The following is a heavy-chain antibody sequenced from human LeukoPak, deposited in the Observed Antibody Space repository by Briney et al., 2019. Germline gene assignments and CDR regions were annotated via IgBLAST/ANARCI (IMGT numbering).Heavy chain of an antibody. CDR1: GFAFGSHW. CDR3: TRDGSGSRKPFDY. Sequence: GGSLRLSCAASGFAFGSHWMHWVRQVPGKGLMWVARIERDANNTRYADSVKGRFTISRDNANRTLFLQMNSLRAEDTAVYYCTRDGSGSRKPFDYWGQGTLVTVSS. D-gene: IGHD1-26*01. V-gene: IGHV3-74*01. CDR2: IERDANNT. J-gene: IGHJ4*02.